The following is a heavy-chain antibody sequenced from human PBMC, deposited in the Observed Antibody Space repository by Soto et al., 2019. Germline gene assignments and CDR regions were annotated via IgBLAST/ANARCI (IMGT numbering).Heavy chain of an antibody. V-gene: IGHV4-34*01. J-gene: IGHJ4*02. CDR3: ARALLLALDY. CDR2: INHSGST. CDR1: GGSFSGYY. Sequence: QVQLQQWGAGLLKPSETLSLTCAVYGGSFSGYYWSWIRQPPGKGLEWIGEINHSGSTNYNPSLKSRVTISVDTSKNQFSLKLSSVTAADTAVHYCARALLLALDYWGQGTLVTVSS.